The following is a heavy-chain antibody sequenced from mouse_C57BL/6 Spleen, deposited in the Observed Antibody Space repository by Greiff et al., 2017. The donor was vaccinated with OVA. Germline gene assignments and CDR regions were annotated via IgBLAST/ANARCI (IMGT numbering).Heavy chain of an antibody. D-gene: IGHD4-1*01. CDR1: GYTFTDYN. Sequence: VQLKESGPELVKPGASVKIPCKASGYTFTDYNMDWVKQSHGKSLEWIGDINPNNGGTIYNQKFKGKATLTVDKSSSTAYMELRSLTSEDTAVYYCARRDWDEDYFDYWGQGTTLTVSS. J-gene: IGHJ2*01. CDR3: ARRDWDEDYFDY. CDR2: INPNNGGT. V-gene: IGHV1-18*01.